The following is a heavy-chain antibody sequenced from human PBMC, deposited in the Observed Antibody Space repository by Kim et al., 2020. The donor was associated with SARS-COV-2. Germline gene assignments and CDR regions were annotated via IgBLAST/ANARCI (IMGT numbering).Heavy chain of an antibody. Sequence: GGSLRLSCAASGFTFSTYAMTWVRQAPGKGLEWVSTISGSGGSSYYADSVRGRFTISRDNSKNTLYLQMNSLRDDDTAVYYCAKVSPDGMEVVITPLLNFDYWGQGTLVTVSS. CDR3: AKVSPDGMEVVITPLLNFDY. CDR1: GFTFSTYA. J-gene: IGHJ4*02. V-gene: IGHV3-23*01. D-gene: IGHD3-22*01. CDR2: ISGSGGSS.